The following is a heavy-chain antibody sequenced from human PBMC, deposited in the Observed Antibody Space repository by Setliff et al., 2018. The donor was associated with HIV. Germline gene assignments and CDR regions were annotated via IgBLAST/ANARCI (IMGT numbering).Heavy chain of an antibody. D-gene: IGHD3-22*01. CDR2: INPKSDGT. J-gene: IGHJ6*02. CDR1: GYSFTDYY. Sequence: EASVKVSCKASGYSFTDYYIHWVRQAPGQGLEWMGWINPKSDGTNYAQKFQGWITMTRDTSISTAYMELSRLRSDDTAVYYCARGMDYYDTSGYYQYYFDYGMDVWGQGTTVTVSS. CDR3: ARGMDYYDTSGYYQYYFDYGMDV. V-gene: IGHV1-2*04.